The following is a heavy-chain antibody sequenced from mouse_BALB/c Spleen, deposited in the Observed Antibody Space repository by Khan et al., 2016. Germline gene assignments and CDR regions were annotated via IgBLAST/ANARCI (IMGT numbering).Heavy chain of an antibody. V-gene: IGHV1-54*01. J-gene: IGHJ3*01. D-gene: IGHD2-10*02. Sequence: QVQLQQSGAELVRPGTSVKVSCKASGYAFTNYLIEWVKQRPGQGLEWIGVINPGSGGTNYNEKFKGKATLTADKSSRTAYMQLSSLTSADSAVYFCARWYGNYWGQGTLVTVSA. CDR2: INPGSGGT. CDR3: ARWYGNY. CDR1: GYAFTNYL.